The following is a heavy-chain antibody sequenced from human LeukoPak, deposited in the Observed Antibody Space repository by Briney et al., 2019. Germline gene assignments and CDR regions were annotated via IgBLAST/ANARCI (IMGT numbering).Heavy chain of an antibody. CDR1: GFTFSSYG. D-gene: IGHD1-26*01. CDR3: ATAGREWETEAWFLDY. CDR2: ISYDGSNK. J-gene: IGHJ4*02. Sequence: GGSLRLSCAASGFTFSSYGMHWVRQAPGKGLEWVAVISYDGSNKYYADSVKGRFTISRDNSKNTLYLQMNSLRAEDTAVYYCATAGREWETEAWFLDYWGQGTLVTVSS. V-gene: IGHV3-30*03.